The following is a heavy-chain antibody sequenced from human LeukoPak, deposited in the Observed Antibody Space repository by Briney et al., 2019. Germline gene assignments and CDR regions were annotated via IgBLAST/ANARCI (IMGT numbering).Heavy chain of an antibody. CDR1: GDSVTTSGYY. D-gene: IGHD3-22*01. CDR2: IYYSGST. J-gene: IGHJ4*02. CDR3: ARHSYFYDSSGYYYYFDC. V-gene: IGHV4-39*01. Sequence: SETLSLTCTVSGDSVTTSGYYWGWVRQPPGKGREGIGSIYYSGSTYYNPSLNSRVTISVDTSKNQFSLKLSSVTAGDTAVYYCARHSYFYDSSGYYYYFDCWGQGTLVTVSS.